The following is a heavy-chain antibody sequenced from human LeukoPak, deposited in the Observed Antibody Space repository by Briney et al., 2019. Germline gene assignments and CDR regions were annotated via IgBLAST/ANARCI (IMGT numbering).Heavy chain of an antibody. J-gene: IGHJ4*02. CDR2: ISGSGGST. D-gene: IGHD6-19*01. V-gene: IGHV3-23*01. CDR1: GFTFSSYA. Sequence: GGSLRLSCAASGFTFSSYAMSWVRQAPGKGLEWVSAISGSGGSTYYADSVKGRFTISRDNSKNTLYLQMNSLRAEDTAVYYCAKTYSSGWYSPPPPGYWGQGTLVTVSS. CDR3: AKTYSSGWYSPPPPGY.